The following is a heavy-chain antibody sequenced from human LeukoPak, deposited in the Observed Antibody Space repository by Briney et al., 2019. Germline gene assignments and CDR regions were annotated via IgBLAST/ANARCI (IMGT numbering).Heavy chain of an antibody. D-gene: IGHD6-13*01. CDR2: IIPIFGTA. J-gene: IGHJ4*02. V-gene: IGHV1-69*13. CDR1: GGTFSSYA. CDR3: TRGTRTEIAAPFDY. Sequence: GASVKVSCKASGGTFSSYAISWVRQAPGQGLEWMGGIIPIFGTANYAQKFQGRVTITADESTSTAYMELSSLRSGDTAVYYCTRGTRTEIAAPFDYWGQGTLVTVS.